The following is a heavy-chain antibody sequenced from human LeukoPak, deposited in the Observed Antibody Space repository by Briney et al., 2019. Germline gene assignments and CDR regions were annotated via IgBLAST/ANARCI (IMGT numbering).Heavy chain of an antibody. CDR1: GFTVSSNY. CDR3: ARVRGVVAWDL. Sequence: GGSLRLSCAASGFTVSSNYMSWVRQAPGKGLELVSVIYSGGSTYYADSVKGRFTISRDNSKNTLYLQMNSLRAEDTAVYYCARVRGVVAWDLWGRGTLVTVSS. CDR2: IYSGGST. D-gene: IGHD3-10*01. V-gene: IGHV3-53*01. J-gene: IGHJ2*01.